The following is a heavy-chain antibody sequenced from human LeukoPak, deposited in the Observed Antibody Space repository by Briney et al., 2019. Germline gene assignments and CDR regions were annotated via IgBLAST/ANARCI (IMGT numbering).Heavy chain of an antibody. D-gene: IGHD3-22*01. V-gene: IGHV3-23*01. J-gene: IGHJ4*02. CDR3: AKGVYYYASSGYYYTYYFDY. CDR2: ISVSGGNT. Sequence: GGSLRLSCAASGFSFSTYAMSWVRQAPGKGLEWVSAISVSGGNTYYADSVKGRFTISRDNSKNTLYLQMNSLRAEDTAVYYCAKGVYYYASSGYYYTYYFDYWGQGTLVTVSS. CDR1: GFSFSTYA.